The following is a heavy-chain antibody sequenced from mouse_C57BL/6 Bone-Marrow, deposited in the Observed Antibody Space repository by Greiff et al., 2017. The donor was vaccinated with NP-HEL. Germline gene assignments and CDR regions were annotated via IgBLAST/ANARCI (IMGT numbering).Heavy chain of an antibody. Sequence: EVQLQQSGAELVRPGASVKLSCTASGFNIKDDYMHWVKQRPEQGLEWIGWIDPENGDTEYASKFQGKATITADTSSNTAYLQLSSLTSEDTAVYYCTTEGIYYGNSWGQGTTLTVSS. CDR3: TTEGIYYGNS. V-gene: IGHV14-4*01. CDR2: IDPENGDT. J-gene: IGHJ2*01. CDR1: GFNIKDDY. D-gene: IGHD2-1*01.